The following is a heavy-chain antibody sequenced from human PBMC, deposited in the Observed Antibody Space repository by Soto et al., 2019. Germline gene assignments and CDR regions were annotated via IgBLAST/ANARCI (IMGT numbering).Heavy chain of an antibody. CDR3: ASLNYDILTGYKDYYYGMDV. CDR1: GGTFSSYA. Sequence: GASVKVSCKASGGTFSSYAISWVRQAPGQGLEWMGGIIPIFGTANYAQKFQGRATITADKSTSTAYMELSSLRSEDTAVYYCASLNYDILTGYKDYYYGMDVWGQGTTVTAP. D-gene: IGHD3-9*01. V-gene: IGHV1-69*06. J-gene: IGHJ6*02. CDR2: IIPIFGTA.